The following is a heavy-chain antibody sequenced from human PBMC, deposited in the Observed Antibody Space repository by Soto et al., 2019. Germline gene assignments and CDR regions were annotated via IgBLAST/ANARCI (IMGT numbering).Heavy chain of an antibody. Sequence: QVQLVQSGAEVKKPGSSVKVSCKASGGTFSSYAISWVRQAPGQGLEWMGGIIPIFGTANYAQKFQGRVTITADVSTSTAYMELSSLRSEYTAVYYCASYCSGGSCYSGVPVYWGQGTLVTVSS. J-gene: IGHJ4*02. D-gene: IGHD2-15*01. CDR2: IIPIFGTA. V-gene: IGHV1-69*12. CDR3: ASYCSGGSCYSGVPVY. CDR1: GGTFSSYA.